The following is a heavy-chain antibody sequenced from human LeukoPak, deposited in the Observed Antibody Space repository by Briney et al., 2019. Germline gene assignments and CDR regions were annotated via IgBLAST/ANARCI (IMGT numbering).Heavy chain of an antibody. J-gene: IGHJ4*02. CDR2: FDPEDGET. V-gene: IGHV1-24*01. Sequence: GASVKVSCKASGYTLTELSMHWVRQAPGKGLEWMGGFDPEDGETIYAQKFQGRVTMTEDTSTDTAYMELSSLRSEDTAVYYCATAGSGSYDFDYWGQGTLVTVSS. D-gene: IGHD3-10*01. CDR3: ATAGSGSYDFDY. CDR1: GYTLTELS.